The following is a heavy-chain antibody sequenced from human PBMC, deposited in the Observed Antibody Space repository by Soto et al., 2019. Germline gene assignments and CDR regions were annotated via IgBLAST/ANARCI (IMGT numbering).Heavy chain of an antibody. CDR1: GYTFTSYA. D-gene: IGHD2-15*01. CDR2: INAGNGNT. CDR3: ARALGVVTDDY. J-gene: IGHJ4*02. Sequence: QVQLVQSGAEVKKPGASVKVSCKASGYTFTSYAMHWVRQAPGQRLEWMGWINAGNGNTKYSQKFPGRVTITRDTSASTANMELSSLRSEDTAVYYCARALGVVTDDYWGQGTLVTVSS. V-gene: IGHV1-3*01.